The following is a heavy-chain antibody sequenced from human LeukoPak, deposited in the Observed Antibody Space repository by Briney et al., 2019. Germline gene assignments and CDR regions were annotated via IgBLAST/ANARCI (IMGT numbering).Heavy chain of an antibody. CDR2: INHSGST. D-gene: IGHD3-10*01. Sequence: SETLSLTCTVSGGSISSGGYYWSWIRQPPGKGLEWIGEINHSGSTNYNPSLKSRVTISVDTSKNQFSLKLSSVTAADTAVYYCARGNVIMVRGVRDNYYYGMDVWGKGTTVTVSS. CDR3: ARGNVIMVRGVRDNYYYGMDV. CDR1: GGSISSGGYY. V-gene: IGHV4-39*07. J-gene: IGHJ6*04.